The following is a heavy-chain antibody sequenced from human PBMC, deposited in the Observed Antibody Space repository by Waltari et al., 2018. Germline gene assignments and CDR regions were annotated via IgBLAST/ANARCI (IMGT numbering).Heavy chain of an antibody. V-gene: IGHV4-34*01. Sequence: QVQLQQWGAGLLKPSETLSLTCAVYGGSFSGYYWSWIRQPPGKGLEGIGEINQSGSTNYSPSLKGRVTISVDTSKNQFSLKLTSVTAADTAVYFCARRGGGPYPFYFDYWGQGTLVTVSS. CDR3: ARRGGGPYPFYFDY. D-gene: IGHD2-15*01. J-gene: IGHJ4*02. CDR1: GGSFSGYY. CDR2: INQSGST.